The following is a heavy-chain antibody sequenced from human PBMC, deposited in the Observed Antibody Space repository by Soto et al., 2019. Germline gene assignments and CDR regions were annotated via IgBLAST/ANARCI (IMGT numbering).Heavy chain of an antibody. CDR1: GGSISSSSYY. V-gene: IGHV4-39*01. CDR3: ARGLAAAGTKY. Sequence: QLQLQESGPGLVKPSETLSLTCTVSGGSISSSSYYWGWIRQPPGKGLEWIGSIYYSGSTYYNPSLKSRVTISVDTSKNQFSLKLSSVTAADTAVYYCARGLAAAGTKYWGQGTLVTVSS. D-gene: IGHD6-13*01. J-gene: IGHJ4*02. CDR2: IYYSGST.